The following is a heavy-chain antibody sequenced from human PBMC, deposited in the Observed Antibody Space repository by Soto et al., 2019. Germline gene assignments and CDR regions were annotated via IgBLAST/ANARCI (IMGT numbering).Heavy chain of an antibody. CDR1: GGTFSSYA. D-gene: IGHD2-15*01. Sequence: QVQLVQSGAEVKKPGSSVKVSCKASGGTFSSYAISWVRQAPGQGLEWMGGIIPIFGTANYAQKFQGRVRITADDPTSTAYMELSSMGSEDTAVYYCARGFVVVVAATPVPVWFDPWGQGTLVTVSS. CDR2: IIPIFGTA. CDR3: ARGFVVVVAATPVPVWFDP. V-gene: IGHV1-69*01. J-gene: IGHJ5*02.